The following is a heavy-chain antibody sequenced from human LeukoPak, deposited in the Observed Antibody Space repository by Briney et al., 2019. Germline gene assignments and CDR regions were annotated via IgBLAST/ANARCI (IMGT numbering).Heavy chain of an antibody. D-gene: IGHD1-26*01. CDR3: ARVEVGATWYFDL. Sequence: GGSLRLSCAASGFTVSSNYMSWVRQAPGKGLEWVSVIYSGGSTYYADSVKGRFTISRDNSKNTLYLQMNSLRAEDTAVYYCARVEVGATWYFDLWGRGTLVTVSS. CDR2: IYSGGST. J-gene: IGHJ2*01. CDR1: GFTVSSNY. V-gene: IGHV3-53*01.